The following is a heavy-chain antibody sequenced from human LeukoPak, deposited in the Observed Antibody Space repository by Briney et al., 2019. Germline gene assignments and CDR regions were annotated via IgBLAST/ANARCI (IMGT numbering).Heavy chain of an antibody. J-gene: IGHJ6*03. Sequence: GQSLQISCKGSGYSFTSYLIGWVRQMPVKGLDWMGIIYPGYSDTRYSPSFQGQVTISADKSISTAYLQWSRLKASDTAMYYCARQVYDFWSGYRTPSYYYYMDVWGKGTTVTVSS. D-gene: IGHD3-3*01. CDR3: ARQVYDFWSGYRTPSYYYYMDV. CDR1: GYSFTSYL. CDR2: IYPGYSDT. V-gene: IGHV5-51*01.